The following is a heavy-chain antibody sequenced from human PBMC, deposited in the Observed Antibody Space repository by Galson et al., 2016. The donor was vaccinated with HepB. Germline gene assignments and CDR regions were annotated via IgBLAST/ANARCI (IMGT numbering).Heavy chain of an antibody. Sequence: SLRLSCAVSGFSVSTNYMSWVRQAPGKGLEWVSIIYTAGNTYYTDSVKGRFTISRDNGQNTLYLQMNSLTGEDTSVYYCARGPGYYSASGRPWDYNPMDVWGQGTTVIVPS. D-gene: IGHD3-10*01. J-gene: IGHJ6*01. V-gene: IGHV3-53*01. CDR3: ARGPGYYSASGRPWDYNPMDV. CDR1: GFSVSTNY. CDR2: IYTAGNT.